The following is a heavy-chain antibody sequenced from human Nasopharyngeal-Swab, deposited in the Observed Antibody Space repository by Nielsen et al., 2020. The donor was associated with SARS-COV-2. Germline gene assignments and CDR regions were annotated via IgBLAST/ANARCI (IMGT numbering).Heavy chain of an antibody. V-gene: IGHV3-30*18. CDR2: ISCEGSKK. D-gene: IGHD3-10*01. J-gene: IGHJ3*01. CDR1: GFSFNNYG. CDR3: AKANQLFWFGEFRNDAFDL. Sequence: GGSLRLSCAASGFSFNNYGMHWVRLAPGKGLEWVAVISCEGSKKYYADFVKGRFTIFRDYSKNTLYLQMNSLRPEDTAVYYCAKANQLFWFGEFRNDAFDLWGHGTMVTVSS.